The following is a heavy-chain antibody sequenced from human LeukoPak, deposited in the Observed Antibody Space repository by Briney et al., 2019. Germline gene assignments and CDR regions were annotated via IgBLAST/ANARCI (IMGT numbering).Heavy chain of an antibody. CDR2: ISGSGGST. D-gene: IGHD3-22*01. V-gene: IGHV3-23*01. CDR1: GFTFSNYA. J-gene: IGHJ4*02. CDR3: AKFRTRYYYDSNGSHY. Sequence: GGSLRLSCAGSGFTFSNYAMSWVRQAPGKGLEWVSAISGSGGSTYYADSVKGRFTISRDNSKNTLYLQMNSLRAEDTAVYYCAKFRTRYYYDSNGSHYWGQGTLVTVSS.